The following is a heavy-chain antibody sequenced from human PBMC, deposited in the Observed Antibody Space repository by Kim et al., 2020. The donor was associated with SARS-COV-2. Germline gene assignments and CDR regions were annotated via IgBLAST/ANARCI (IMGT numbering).Heavy chain of an antibody. V-gene: IGHV4-31*03. CDR2: IYYSGST. J-gene: IGHJ6*02. Sequence: SETLSLTCTVSGGSISSGGYYWSWIRQHPGKGLEWIGYIYYSGSTYYNPSLKSRVTISVDTSKNQFCLKLSSVTAADTAVYYCARGPRYYYGSGYYYGMDVWGQGTTVTVSS. D-gene: IGHD3-10*01. CDR1: GGSISSGGYY. CDR3: ARGPRYYYGSGYYYGMDV.